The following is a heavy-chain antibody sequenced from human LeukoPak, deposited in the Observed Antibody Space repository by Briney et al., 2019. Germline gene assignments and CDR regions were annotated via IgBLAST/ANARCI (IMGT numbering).Heavy chain of an antibody. CDR1: GFTFSSYS. D-gene: IGHD3-22*01. CDR3: AREDYYYDNSGYHWFDP. V-gene: IGHV3-21*01. Sequence: GGSLRLSCAASGFTFSSYSMNWVRQAPGKGLEWVSSISSSSSYIYYADSEKGRFTISRDNAKNSLYLQMNSLRAEDTAVYYCAREDYYYDNSGYHWFDPWGQGTLVIVSS. J-gene: IGHJ5*02. CDR2: ISSSSSYI.